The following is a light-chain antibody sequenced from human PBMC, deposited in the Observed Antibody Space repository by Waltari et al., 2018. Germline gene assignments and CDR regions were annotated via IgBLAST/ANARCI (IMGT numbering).Light chain of an antibody. V-gene: IGLV7-46*01. CDR2: DTS. CDR1: PVDVTCGHF. CDR3: LLSYSGARWV. J-gene: IGLJ3*02. Sequence: HDVVTQRPQAILYPRRTVPPTWGASPVDVTCGHFPGWFQQKPGQAPMTLIYDTSNKHSWTPARFSGSLLGDKAALTLSGAQPEDEAEYYCLLSYSGARWVFGGGTKLTVL.